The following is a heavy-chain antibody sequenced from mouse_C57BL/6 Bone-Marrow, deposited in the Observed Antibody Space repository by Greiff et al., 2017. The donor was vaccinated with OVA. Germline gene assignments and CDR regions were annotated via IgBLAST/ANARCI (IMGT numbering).Heavy chain of an antibody. D-gene: IGHD1-1*01. CDR2: ISDGGSYT. CDR3: ARDGSSYYYAMDY. V-gene: IGHV5-4*01. Sequence: EVKLVESGGGLVKPGGSLKLSCAASGFTFSSYAMSWVRQTPEKRLEWVATISDGGSYTYYPDNVKGRFTISRDNAKNNLYLQMSHLKSEDTAMYYCARDGSSYYYAMDYWGQGTSVTVSS. CDR1: GFTFSSYA. J-gene: IGHJ4*01.